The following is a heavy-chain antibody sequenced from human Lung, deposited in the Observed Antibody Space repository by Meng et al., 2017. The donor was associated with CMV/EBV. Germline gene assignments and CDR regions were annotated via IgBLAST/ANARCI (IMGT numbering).Heavy chain of an antibody. Sequence: ASXXVSXKASGYTFTSYGISWVRQAPGQGLEWMGWISAYNGNTNYAQKFQGRVIMTTDTFTSTAYMELRSLRSDDTAVYYCARDGELVTHGGDYWGQGTLVTVSS. J-gene: IGHJ4*02. CDR1: GYTFTSYG. CDR2: ISAYNGNT. D-gene: IGHD3-10*01. CDR3: ARDGELVTHGGDY. V-gene: IGHV1-18*01.